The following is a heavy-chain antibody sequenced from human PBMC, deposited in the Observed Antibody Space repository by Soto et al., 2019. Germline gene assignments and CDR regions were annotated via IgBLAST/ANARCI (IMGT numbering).Heavy chain of an antibody. V-gene: IGHV3-23*01. CDR1: GLTFSNYA. Sequence: GGSLRLSCATSGLTFSNYAMSWVRQAPGGGLEWVSSMSGSSSTTYYADSVRGRFTISRDRSKNTLYLQMSSLRAEDTALYYCAKNQERELPRVIDFWGQGTLVTVSS. CDR3: AKNQERELPRVIDF. J-gene: IGHJ4*02. CDR2: MSGSSSTT. D-gene: IGHD1-7*01.